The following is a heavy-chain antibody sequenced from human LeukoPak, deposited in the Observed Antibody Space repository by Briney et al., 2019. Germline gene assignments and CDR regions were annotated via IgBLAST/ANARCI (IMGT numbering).Heavy chain of an antibody. D-gene: IGHD2-2*01. J-gene: IGHJ4*02. Sequence: GGSLRLSCAVSGFTFSSYAMSWIRQAPGKGLEWVSAISGSGSSTYYADSERRRFTISRDNSKNTLYLQMNSLRAEDTAVYYCAKSDIVVVPAAMRDYWGQGTLVTVSS. CDR3: AKSDIVVVPAAMRDY. CDR1: GFTFSSYA. CDR2: ISGSGSST. V-gene: IGHV3-23*01.